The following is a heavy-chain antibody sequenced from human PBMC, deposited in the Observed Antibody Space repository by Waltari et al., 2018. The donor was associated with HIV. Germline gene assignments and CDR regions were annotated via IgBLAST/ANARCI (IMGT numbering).Heavy chain of an antibody. CDR3: ARLKPLGRRGDYFFDH. CDR1: GDTFINFG. Sequence: QVQLVQSGAEVKRPGSSVRVSCRTSGDTFINFGISWVRQVPGRWLEWMGGITPTLGKVTVERRFQGRVSIIADESTTTVYMELCRLRSDDTAIYFCARLKPLGRRGDYFFDHWGQGSPVTVSS. D-gene: IGHD4-17*01. J-gene: IGHJ4*02. V-gene: IGHV1-69*12. CDR2: ITPTLGKV.